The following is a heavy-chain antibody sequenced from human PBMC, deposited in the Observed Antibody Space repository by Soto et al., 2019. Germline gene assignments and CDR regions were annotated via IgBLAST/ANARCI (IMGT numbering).Heavy chain of an antibody. J-gene: IGHJ5*02. V-gene: IGHV3-23*01. CDR1: GFTFSSYA. CDR2: ISGSGGRT. CDR3: AKDXGSGSSGSPRFGP. Sequence: SLRLSCAASGFTFSSYAMSWVRQAPGKGLEWVSAISGSGGRTYYADSVKGRFTISRDNSKNTLYLQMNSLRAEDTAVYYCAKDXGSGSSGSPRFGPWGQGTLVTLSS. D-gene: IGHD6-19*01.